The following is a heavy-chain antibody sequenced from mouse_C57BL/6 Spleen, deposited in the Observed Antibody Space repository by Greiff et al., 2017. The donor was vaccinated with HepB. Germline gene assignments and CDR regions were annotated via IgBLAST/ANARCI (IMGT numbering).Heavy chain of an antibody. V-gene: IGHV14-2*01. Sequence: EVQLVESGAELVKPGASVKLSCTASGFNIKDYYMHWVKQRTEQGLEWIGRIDPEDGEPKYAPKFQGMATITADTSSNTAYLQLSSLTSEDTAVYYCARGGNLYYYAMDYWGQGTSVTVSS. D-gene: IGHD2-1*01. J-gene: IGHJ4*01. CDR2: IDPEDGEP. CDR3: ARGGNLYYYAMDY. CDR1: GFNIKDYY.